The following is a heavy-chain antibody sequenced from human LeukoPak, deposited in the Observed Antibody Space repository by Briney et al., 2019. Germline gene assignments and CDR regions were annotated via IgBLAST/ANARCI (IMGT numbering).Heavy chain of an antibody. V-gene: IGHV1-2*02. CDR2: INPNSGGT. CDR3: ARDSPADYSNYVAY. CDR1: GYTFTGYY. Sequence: ASVKVSCKASGYTFTGYYMHWVRQSPGQGLEWMGGINPNSGGTNYAQKFQGRVTMTRDTSISTAYMELSRLRSDDTAVYYCARDSPADYSNYVAYWGQGTLVTVSS. D-gene: IGHD4-11*01. J-gene: IGHJ4*02.